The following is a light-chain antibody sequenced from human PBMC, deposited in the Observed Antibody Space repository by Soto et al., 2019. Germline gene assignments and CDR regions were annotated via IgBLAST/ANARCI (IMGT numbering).Light chain of an antibody. CDR2: STS. J-gene: IGLJ1*01. CDR3: LLYYGGAQGYV. V-gene: IGLV7-43*01. Sequence: QAVVTQEPSLTVSPGGTVTLTCASSTGAVTSGYYPNWFQQKPGQAPRALICSTSNKHSWTPARFSGSLLGGKAALTLSGVQPEDEAEHYCLLYYGGAQGYVFGTGTKVTVL. CDR1: TGAVTSGYY.